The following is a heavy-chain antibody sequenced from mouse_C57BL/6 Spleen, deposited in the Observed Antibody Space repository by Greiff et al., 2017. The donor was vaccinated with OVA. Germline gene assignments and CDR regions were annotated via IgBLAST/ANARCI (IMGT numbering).Heavy chain of an antibody. V-gene: IGHV1-76*01. CDR2: IYPGSGNT. D-gene: IGHD4-1*01. CDR1: GYTFTDYY. J-gene: IGHJ2*01. CDR3: AREQLTGYFDY. Sequence: VQLQQSGAELVRPGASVKLSCKASGYTFTDYYINWVKQRPGQGLEWIARIYPGSGNTYYNEKFKGKATLTAEKSSSTAYMQLSSLTSEDSAVYFCAREQLTGYFDYWGQGTTLTVSS.